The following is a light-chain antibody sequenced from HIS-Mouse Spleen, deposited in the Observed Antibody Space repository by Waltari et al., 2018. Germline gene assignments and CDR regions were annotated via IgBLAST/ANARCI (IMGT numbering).Light chain of an antibody. CDR3: SSYAGSNNL. V-gene: IGLV2-8*01. J-gene: IGLJ3*02. Sequence: QSALTQPPSASGSPGQSVTISCTGTSSDVGGYNYVPWYQQHPGKAPKLMSYEVSKRPSGVPDRFSGSKSGNTASLTVSGLQAEDEADYYCSSYAGSNNLFGGGTKLTVL. CDR2: EVS. CDR1: SSDVGGYNY.